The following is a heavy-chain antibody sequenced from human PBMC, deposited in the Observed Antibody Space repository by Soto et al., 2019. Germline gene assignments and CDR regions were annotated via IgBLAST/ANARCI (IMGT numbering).Heavy chain of an antibody. J-gene: IGHJ4*02. V-gene: IGHV4-34*01. CDR1: GGSFSGYY. Sequence: QVQLQQWGAGLLKPSETLSLTCAVYGGSFSGYYWSWIRQPPGKGLEWIGEINHSGSTNYNPSLKSRVTISVDTSKNQFSLKLSSVTAADTAVYYCARGRRGSTVTTPYWYYWGQGTLVTVSS. CDR3: ARGRRGSTVTTPYWYY. D-gene: IGHD4-17*01. CDR2: INHSGST.